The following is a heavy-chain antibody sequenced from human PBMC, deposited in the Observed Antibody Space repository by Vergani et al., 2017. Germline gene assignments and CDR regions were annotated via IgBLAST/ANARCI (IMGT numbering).Heavy chain of an antibody. V-gene: IGHV3-15*07. J-gene: IGHJ6*02. D-gene: IGHD5-12*01. CDR3: TTDPRYWGDGSCXWLRDHHYYGMDV. Sequence: EVQLVESGGGIVKPGGSLRLSCVASGFSFRNAWMNWVRRTPGKGLEWVGRIKSTFDRGTTDYAAAVKGRFTISRDDSKNTLFLQMNGLKTEDIGVYYCTTDPRYWGDGSCXWLRDHHYYGMDVWGQGTTVTVSS. CDR2: IKSTFDRGTT. CDR1: GFSFRNAW.